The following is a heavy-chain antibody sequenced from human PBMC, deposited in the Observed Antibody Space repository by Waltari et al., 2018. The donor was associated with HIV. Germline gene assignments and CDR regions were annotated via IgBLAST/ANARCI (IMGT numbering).Heavy chain of an antibody. Sequence: QLQLQESGSGLVKPSQTLSLTCAVSGGSISSGGSSWGWIRQPPGKGLEWIGYIYHSGSTYYNPSLKSRVTISVDRSKNQFSLKLSSVTAADTAVYYCARGHSSSWYHDYWGQGTLVTVSS. CDR3: ARGHSSSWYHDY. J-gene: IGHJ4*02. CDR2: IYHSGST. V-gene: IGHV4-30-2*01. CDR1: GGSISSGGSS. D-gene: IGHD6-13*01.